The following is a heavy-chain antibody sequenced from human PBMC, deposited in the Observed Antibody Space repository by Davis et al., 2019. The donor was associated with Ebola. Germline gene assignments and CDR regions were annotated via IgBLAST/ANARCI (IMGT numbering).Heavy chain of an antibody. Sequence: GGSLRLSCAASGFTFAIYWMSWVRQAPGKGLEWVANITQDGSEKYYVDSVKGRFTISRDNAKSSLYLQMNSLRAEDTAVYYCARDEAIAVAGSPNWYFDLWGRGTLVPVSS. D-gene: IGHD6-19*01. CDR1: GFTFAIYW. J-gene: IGHJ2*01. V-gene: IGHV3-7*01. CDR2: ITQDGSEK. CDR3: ARDEAIAVAGSPNWYFDL.